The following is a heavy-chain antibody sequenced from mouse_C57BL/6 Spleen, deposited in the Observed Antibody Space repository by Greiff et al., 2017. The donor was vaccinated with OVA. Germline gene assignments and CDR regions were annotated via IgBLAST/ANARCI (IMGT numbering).Heavy chain of an antibody. D-gene: IGHD1-1*01. Sequence: VKLMESGPGLVQPSQSLSITCTVSGFSLTSYGVHWVRQSPGKGLEWLGVIWRGGGTAYNAAFMSRLSITKDNPKSQVFFKMNRLQADDTAIYYCAKTLITTVPWGFDVWGTGTTVTVSS. CDR2: IWRGGGT. V-gene: IGHV2-5*01. J-gene: IGHJ1*03. CDR3: AKTLITTVPWGFDV. CDR1: GFSLTSYG.